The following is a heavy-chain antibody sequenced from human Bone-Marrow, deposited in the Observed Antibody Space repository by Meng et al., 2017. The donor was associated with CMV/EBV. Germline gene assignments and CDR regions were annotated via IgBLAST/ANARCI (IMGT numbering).Heavy chain of an antibody. CDR1: GFTFSGSA. D-gene: IGHD3-3*01. CDR3: ASEPMYYDFWSGYYTGGAIDY. J-gene: IGHJ4*02. V-gene: IGHV3-73*01. Sequence: GGSLRLSCAASGFTFSGSAMHWVRQASGKGLEWVGRIRSKANNYATAYAASVKGRFTISRDNSKNTLYLQMNSLRAEDTAVYYCASEPMYYDFWSGYYTGGAIDYWGQGTLVTVSS. CDR2: IRSKANNYAT.